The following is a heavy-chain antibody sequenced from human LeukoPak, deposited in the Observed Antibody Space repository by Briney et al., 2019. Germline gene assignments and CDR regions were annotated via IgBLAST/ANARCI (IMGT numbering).Heavy chain of an antibody. Sequence: GGSLRLSCAASGFTFSRFAMHWVRQAPGKGLEWVAVMSYDGTKENYADSVRGRFTISRDNSKSTLYLQMSSLTTEDTAVYYCSRGTGYYSFDYWGQGTLVTVSS. CDR2: MSYDGTKE. J-gene: IGHJ4*02. D-gene: IGHD3-9*01. CDR3: SRGTGYYSFDY. V-gene: IGHV3-30*15. CDR1: GFTFSRFA.